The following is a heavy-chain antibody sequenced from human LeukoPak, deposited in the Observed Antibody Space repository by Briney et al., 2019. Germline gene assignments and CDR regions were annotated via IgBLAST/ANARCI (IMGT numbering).Heavy chain of an antibody. J-gene: IGHJ5*01. CDR3: AKYRPNFHENSGHYYRRVGDS. CDR1: GFTFYMYA. D-gene: IGHD3-22*01. V-gene: IGHV3-23*01. Sequence: AGGSLRLSCQASGFTFYMYAMSWVRQAPGKGLEWVASMCGTAGCTFYPDSVKGRFTISRDNSKNVLYLRMNSLTAEDTAIYYCAKYRPNFHENSGHYYRRVGDSWGQGTLVTVSS. CDR2: MCGTAGCT.